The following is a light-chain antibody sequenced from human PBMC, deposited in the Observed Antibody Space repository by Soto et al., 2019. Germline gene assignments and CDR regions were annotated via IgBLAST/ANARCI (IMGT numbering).Light chain of an antibody. Sequence: DIQMTQSPSSLSASVGDRVTITCRASQSISNYLNWYQQKPGKAPKLLIYDASSLESGVPSRFSGSGSGTEFTLTISSLQPDDFATYYCQQYNSYSWTFGQGTKVDIK. CDR2: DAS. CDR1: QSISNY. J-gene: IGKJ1*01. V-gene: IGKV1-5*01. CDR3: QQYNSYSWT.